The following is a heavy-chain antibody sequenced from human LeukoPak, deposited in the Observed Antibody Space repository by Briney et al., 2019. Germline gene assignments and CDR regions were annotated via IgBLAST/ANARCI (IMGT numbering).Heavy chain of an antibody. CDR1: GFIFSGSW. J-gene: IGHJ4*02. Sequence: GGSLRLSCTASGFIFSGSWMAWIRQAPGKGLEWVAIIKKDGSEKYYVDSMKGRFTISRDNAKNSLFLQMNSLRVEDTAVYYCARDLTHYFDYWGQGTLVTVSS. CDR3: ARDLTHYFDY. CDR2: IKKDGSEK. V-gene: IGHV3-7*01.